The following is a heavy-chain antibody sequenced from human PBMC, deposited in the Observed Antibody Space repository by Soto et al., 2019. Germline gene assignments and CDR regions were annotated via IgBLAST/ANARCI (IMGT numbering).Heavy chain of an antibody. CDR1: GFIFSSFG. J-gene: IGHJ4*02. CDR3: ARWNDYVWGSYRAQIDY. Sequence: PGGSLRLSCAASGFIFSSFGMHWVRQAPGKGLEWVAHIWYDGSNTYYADSVKGRFTISRDNSRNTVYLQMNSLRAEDTAVYHCARWNDYVWGSYRAQIDYWGQGTLVTVSS. CDR2: IWYDGSNT. D-gene: IGHD3-16*02. V-gene: IGHV3-33*01.